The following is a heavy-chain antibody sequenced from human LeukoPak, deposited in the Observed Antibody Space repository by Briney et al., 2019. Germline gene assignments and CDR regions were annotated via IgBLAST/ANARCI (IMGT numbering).Heavy chain of an antibody. CDR2: IYSGGST. D-gene: IGHD3-22*01. Sequence: GGALRLSCAASGFTVSSNYMSWVRPAPGKGLAWVSLIYSGGSTYYADSVKGRFTISRDNSKNTLYLQMTSLRAEDTAVYYCARPYDSSGYYYYWGQGTLVTVSS. CDR1: GFTVSSNY. V-gene: IGHV3-53*01. J-gene: IGHJ4*02. CDR3: ARPYDSSGYYYY.